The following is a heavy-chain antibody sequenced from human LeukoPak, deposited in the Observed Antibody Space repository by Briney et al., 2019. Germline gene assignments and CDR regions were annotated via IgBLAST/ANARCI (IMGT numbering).Heavy chain of an antibody. V-gene: IGHV4-34*01. D-gene: IGHD3-22*01. CDR1: GGSFSGYY. CDR3: ARGLLLGTV. CDR2: INHSGST. J-gene: IGHJ4*02. Sequence: PSETLSLTCAVYGGSFSGYYWSWIRQPPGKGLEWIREINHSGSTNYNPSLKSRVTISVDTSKNQFSLKLSSVTAADTAVYYCARGLLLGTVWGLGTLVTVSS.